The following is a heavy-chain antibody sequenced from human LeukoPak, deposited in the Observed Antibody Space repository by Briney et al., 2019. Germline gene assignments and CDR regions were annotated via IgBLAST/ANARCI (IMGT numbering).Heavy chain of an antibody. J-gene: IGHJ4*02. D-gene: IGHD3-22*01. CDR1: GGSISSYY. CDR3: ARGIPATYDSSGYYYGDY. V-gene: IGHV4-59*01. CDR2: IYYSGST. Sequence: SETLSLTCTVSGGSISSYYWSWIRQPPGKGLEWIGYIYYSGSTNYNPSLKSRVTISVDTSKNQFSLKPSSVTAADTAVYYCARGIPATYDSSGYYYGDYWGQGTLVTVSS.